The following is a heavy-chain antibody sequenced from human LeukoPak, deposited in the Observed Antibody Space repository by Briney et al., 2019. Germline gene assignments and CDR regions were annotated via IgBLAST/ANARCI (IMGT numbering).Heavy chain of an antibody. CDR1: GLTLSNYA. V-gene: IGHV3-23*01. CDR3: AKGGTCEGTLCHDY. CDR2: ISCSGGST. D-gene: IGHD1-14*01. Sequence: GGSLTLSCSGSGLTLSNYAMSWVRQALGKGLEWVSAISCSGGSTYYADSVKGRFTVSRDNSQNTVFLQMNSLRGEDTAVYYCAKGGTCEGTLCHDYWGQGTLVPVSS. J-gene: IGHJ4*02.